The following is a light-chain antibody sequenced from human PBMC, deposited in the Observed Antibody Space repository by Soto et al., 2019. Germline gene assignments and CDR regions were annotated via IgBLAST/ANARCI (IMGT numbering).Light chain of an antibody. Sequence: QSVLTQPRSVSGAPGQRVTISCTGTSSNIGAGYDVHWYQQVPGTSPKLLIFVNSNRPSGVPDRFSGSKSGTSASLAITGLQAEDEADYYGQSYDNSLSVHVVFGGGTKVTVL. CDR2: VNS. CDR1: SSNIGAGYD. J-gene: IGLJ2*01. CDR3: QSYDNSLSVHVV. V-gene: IGLV1-40*01.